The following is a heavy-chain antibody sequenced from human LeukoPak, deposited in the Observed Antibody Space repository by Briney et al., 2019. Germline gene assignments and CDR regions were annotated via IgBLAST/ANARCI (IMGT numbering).Heavy chain of an antibody. CDR3: ARDLGWLQGAFEI. J-gene: IGHJ3*02. V-gene: IGHV4-59*01. CDR2: IYYSGST. CDR1: GGSISSYY. D-gene: IGHD5-24*01. Sequence: PSETLSLTCTVSGGSISSYYWSWIRQPPGKGLEWIGYIYYSGSTNYNPSLKSRVTMSVDTSKNQFSLKLSSVTAADTAVYYCARDLGWLQGAFEIWGQGTMVTVSS.